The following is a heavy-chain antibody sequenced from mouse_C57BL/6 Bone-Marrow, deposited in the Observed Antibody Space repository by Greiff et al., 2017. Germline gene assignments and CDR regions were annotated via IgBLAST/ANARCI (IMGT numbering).Heavy chain of an antibody. J-gene: IGHJ1*03. CDR2: IDPANGNT. CDR1: GFNIKNTY. D-gene: IGHD1-1*01. CDR3: ASSYYGSSYAWYFDV. V-gene: IGHV14-3*01. Sequence: VQLQQSVAELVRPGASVKLSCTASGFNIKNTYMHWVKQRPEQRLEWIGRIDPANGNTKYAPKFKGKATITADTSSNTAYLQLSSLTSEDTAIYYCASSYYGSSYAWYFDVWGTGTTVTVSS.